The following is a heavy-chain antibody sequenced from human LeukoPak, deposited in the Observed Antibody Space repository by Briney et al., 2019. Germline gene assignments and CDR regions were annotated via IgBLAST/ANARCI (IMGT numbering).Heavy chain of an antibody. CDR3: ASSVPYYDILTGYYRASQFDY. D-gene: IGHD3-9*01. Sequence: GESLKISCKGSGYSFTSYWIGWVRQMPGKGLEWMGIIYPGDSDSRYSPSFQGQVTISADKSISTAYLQWSSLKASDTAMCYCASSVPYYDILTGYYRASQFDYWGQGTLVTVSS. J-gene: IGHJ4*02. CDR2: IYPGDSDS. V-gene: IGHV5-51*01. CDR1: GYSFTSYW.